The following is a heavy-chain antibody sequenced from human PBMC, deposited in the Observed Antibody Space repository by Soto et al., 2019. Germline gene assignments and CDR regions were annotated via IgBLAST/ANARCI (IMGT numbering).Heavy chain of an antibody. J-gene: IGHJ4*02. Sequence: EVQLVESGGDLVQPGGSLRLSCAASGFTFSTYSMNWVRQAPGKGLEWVSSISSSSTIYYAESVKGRFTISRDHVQNSLHLQMHSLRAEDTAVYYCARDRGSGWTFDYWGQGTLVTVSS. CDR3: ARDRGSGWTFDY. CDR1: GFTFSTYS. CDR2: ISSSSTI. D-gene: IGHD6-19*01. V-gene: IGHV3-48*01.